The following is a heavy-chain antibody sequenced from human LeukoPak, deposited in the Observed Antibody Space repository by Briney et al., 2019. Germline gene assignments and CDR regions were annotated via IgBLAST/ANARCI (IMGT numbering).Heavy chain of an antibody. CDR1: GFTFSSYW. CDR2: IKQDGSEK. J-gene: IGHJ6*03. Sequence: LAGGSLRLSCAASGFTFSSYWMSWVRQAPGKGLEWVANIKQDGSEKYYVDSVKGRFTISRDNAKNSLYLQMSSLRAEDTAVYYCARDVAYSSPPWYYYYYYYMDVWGKGTTVTVSS. V-gene: IGHV3-7*01. D-gene: IGHD6-13*01. CDR3: ARDVAYSSPPWYYYYYYYMDV.